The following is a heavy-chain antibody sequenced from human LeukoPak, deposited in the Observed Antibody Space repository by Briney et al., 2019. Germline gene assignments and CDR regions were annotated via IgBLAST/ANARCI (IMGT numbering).Heavy chain of an antibody. CDR3: ARDRHYDFWSGSDFDY. Sequence: GGSLRLSCAASGFTFSSYSMNWVRQAPGKGLEWASSISSSSSYINYADSVKGRFTISRDNAKNSLYLQMNSLRAEDTAVYYCARDRHYDFWSGSDFDYWGQGTLVTVSS. V-gene: IGHV3-21*01. J-gene: IGHJ4*02. D-gene: IGHD3-3*01. CDR2: ISSSSSYI. CDR1: GFTFSSYS.